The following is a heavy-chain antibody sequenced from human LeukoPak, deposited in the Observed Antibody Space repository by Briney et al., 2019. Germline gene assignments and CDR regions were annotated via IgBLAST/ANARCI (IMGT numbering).Heavy chain of an antibody. V-gene: IGHV3-23*01. CDR1: GFTFSYYG. D-gene: IGHD6-19*01. CDR2: ITDSGDST. CDR3: VKDARRTSGRYYFDS. J-gene: IGHJ4*02. Sequence: GGSLRLSCTASGFTFSYYGMGWVRQAPGKGLEWVSCITDSGDSTYFADSMKGRFTISRDNSKNTLYLQMDSLRADDTAVYYCVKDARRTSGRYYFDSWGQGVLVTVSS.